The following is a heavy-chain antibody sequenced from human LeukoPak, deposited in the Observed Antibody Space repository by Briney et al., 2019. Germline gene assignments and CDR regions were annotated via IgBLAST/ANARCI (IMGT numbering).Heavy chain of an antibody. CDR3: VRVVVRGVIRGYMDV. CDR1: GGSTSSYY. J-gene: IGHJ6*03. CDR2: IYYSGST. Sequence: SETLSLTCTVSGGSTSSYYWSWIRQPPGKGLEWIGYIYYSGSTNYNPSLKSRVTISVDTSKNQFSLKLSSVTAADTAVYYCVRVVVRGVIRGYMDVWGKGTTVTVSS. V-gene: IGHV4-59*01. D-gene: IGHD3-10*01.